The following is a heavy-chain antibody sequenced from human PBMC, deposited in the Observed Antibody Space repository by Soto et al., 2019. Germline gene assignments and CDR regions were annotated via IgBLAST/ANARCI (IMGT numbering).Heavy chain of an antibody. CDR3: ARQKGCSSGGTVGYYYYGMDV. CDR1: GYSFTSYW. Sequence: PGESLKISCKGSGYSFTSYWIGWVRQMPGKGLEWMGIIYPGDSDTRYSPSFQGQVTISADKSISTAYLQWSSLKASDTAMYYCARQKGCSSGGTVGYYYYGMDVWGQGTTVTVSS. J-gene: IGHJ6*02. D-gene: IGHD6-19*01. CDR2: IYPGDSDT. V-gene: IGHV5-51*01.